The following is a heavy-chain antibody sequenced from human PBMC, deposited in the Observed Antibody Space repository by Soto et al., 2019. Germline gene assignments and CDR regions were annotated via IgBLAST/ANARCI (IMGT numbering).Heavy chain of an antibody. J-gene: IGHJ4*02. D-gene: IGHD1-26*01. V-gene: IGHV3-30-3*01. CDR2: LSYDGISK. Sequence: QVQLVESGGGVVQPGRSLRLSCAASGFPFSNYAMHWVRQAPGKGLEWVAVLSYDGISKYYADSVKGRFTIARDNSKNTLYLQINSLRAEDTAVYSCAISAPYLSLLDSWGQGTLVTVSS. CDR3: AISAPYLSLLDS. CDR1: GFPFSNYA.